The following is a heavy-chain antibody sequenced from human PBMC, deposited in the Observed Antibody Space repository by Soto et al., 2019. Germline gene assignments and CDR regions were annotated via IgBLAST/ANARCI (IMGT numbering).Heavy chain of an antibody. CDR2: SRGSDGST. CDR1: GFIFSNYA. CDR3: AKFRGPTYDFYYMDA. V-gene: IGHV3-23*01. J-gene: IGHJ6*03. D-gene: IGHD3-10*01. Sequence: EVHLLESGGGVVQPGGSLTLSCAASGFIFSNYAMTWVRQAPGKGLEWVSSRGSDGSTYQADSVKGRFIISRDNSKNMLYLQMDSLRAEDTAVYYCAKFRGPTYDFYYMDAWGKGTTVIVS.